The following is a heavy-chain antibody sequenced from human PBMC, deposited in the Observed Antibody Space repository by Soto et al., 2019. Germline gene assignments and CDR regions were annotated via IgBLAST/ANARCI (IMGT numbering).Heavy chain of an antibody. J-gene: IGHJ6*02. CDR1: GGTFSSYV. CDR2: IIPIVGTA. V-gene: IGHV1-69*01. Sequence: QVQLVQAGAEVKKPGSSVKVSCKASGGTFSSYVSSWVRQSPGQGLEWMGGIIPIVGTANYAQKFQGRVTMTADESTSTAYMELNSLRAEDTAVYYCAIEEAVGGAMAYYYGMDVWGQGTPVTVSS. CDR3: AIEEAVGGAMAYYYGMDV. D-gene: IGHD1-26*01.